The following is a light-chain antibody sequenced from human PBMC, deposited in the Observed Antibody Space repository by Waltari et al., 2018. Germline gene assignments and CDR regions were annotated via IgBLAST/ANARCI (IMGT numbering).Light chain of an antibody. J-gene: IGLJ1*01. CDR2: EFS. CDR1: HSDVGGSNY. Sequence: SALTQPASVSGSPGQSITISCTGTHSDVGGSNYVSWYQQDPGKAPKLIIFEFSNRPSGVSNRFSGSKSGNTASLTISGLQAEDDADYYCASFRSDSTYVFGTGTKVTVL. CDR3: ASFRSDSTYV. V-gene: IGLV2-14*01.